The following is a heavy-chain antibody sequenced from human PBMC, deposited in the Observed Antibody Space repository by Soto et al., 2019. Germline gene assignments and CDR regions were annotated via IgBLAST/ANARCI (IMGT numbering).Heavy chain of an antibody. J-gene: IGHJ6*02. V-gene: IGHV5-51*01. D-gene: IGHD5-12*01. CDR3: ARSPVVASIDYYGMDV. CDR1: GYIFTNYW. CDR2: IHPRDSDT. Sequence: GESLKISCKGSGYIFTNYWIGWVRQMPGRGLEWMGIIHPRDSDTKYNPSFQDQVTISADKSITTAYLHWSGPKASDTALYFCARSPVVASIDYYGMDVWGQGTTVTV.